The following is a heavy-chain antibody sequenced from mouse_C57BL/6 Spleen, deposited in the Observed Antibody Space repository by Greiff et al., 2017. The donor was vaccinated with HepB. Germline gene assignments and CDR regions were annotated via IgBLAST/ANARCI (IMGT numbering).Heavy chain of an antibody. D-gene: IGHD4-1*01. V-gene: IGHV1-7*01. CDR3: ARWGLDWDGRFDY. CDR1: GYTFTSYW. CDR2: INPSSGYT. Sequence: QVQLKQSGAELAKPGASVKLSCKASGYTFTSYWMHWVKQRPGQGLEWIGYINPSSGYTKYNQKFKDKATLTADKSSSTAYMQLSSLTYEDSAVYYCARWGLDWDGRFDYWGQGTTLTVSS. J-gene: IGHJ2*01.